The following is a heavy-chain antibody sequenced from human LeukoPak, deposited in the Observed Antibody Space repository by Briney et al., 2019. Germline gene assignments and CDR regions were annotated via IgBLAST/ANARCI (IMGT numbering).Heavy chain of an antibody. CDR1: GFTFNTFA. Sequence: PGGSLRLSCAAPGFTFNTFAMIWLRQPPGKGLEWVSSIFPSGGEIHYADSVRGRFTISRDNSKSTLSLQMNSLRDEDTAIYYCATYRQVLLPFESWGQGTLVTVSS. J-gene: IGHJ4*02. CDR3: ATYRQVLLPFES. CDR2: IFPSGGEI. D-gene: IGHD2-8*02. V-gene: IGHV3-23*01.